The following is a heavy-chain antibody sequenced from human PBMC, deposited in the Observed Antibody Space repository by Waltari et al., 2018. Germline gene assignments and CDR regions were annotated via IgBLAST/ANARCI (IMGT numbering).Heavy chain of an antibody. CDR2: ISGSGGSK. CDR1: GFTFSSYA. Sequence: EVQLLESGGGLVQPGGSLSLSCAASGFTFSSYAMRWVRHAPGKGLEWVSAISGSGGSKYYADSVKGRFTSSRDNSKNTLYLQMNSLRAEDTAVYYCAKDHDGSSWSTGLFDYWGQGTLVTVSS. D-gene: IGHD6-13*01. CDR3: AKDHDGSSWSTGLFDY. J-gene: IGHJ4*02. V-gene: IGHV3-23*01.